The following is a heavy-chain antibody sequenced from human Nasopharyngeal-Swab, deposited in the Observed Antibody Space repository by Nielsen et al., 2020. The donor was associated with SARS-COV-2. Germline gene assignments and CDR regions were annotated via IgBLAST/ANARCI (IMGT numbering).Heavy chain of an antibody. J-gene: IGHJ6*02. Sequence: ASVKVSCKASGYTFTGYYMHWVRQAPGQGLEWMGRINPNSGGTNYAQKFQGRVTMTRDTSIGTAYMELSRLRSDDTAVYYCASTIPVLRYFDWSPGLGMDVWGQGTTVTVSS. CDR2: INPNSGGT. V-gene: IGHV1-2*06. CDR3: ASTIPVLRYFDWSPGLGMDV. D-gene: IGHD3-9*01. CDR1: GYTFTGYY.